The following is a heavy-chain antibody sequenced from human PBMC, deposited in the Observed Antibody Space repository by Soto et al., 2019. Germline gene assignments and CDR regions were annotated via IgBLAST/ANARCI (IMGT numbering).Heavy chain of an antibody. V-gene: IGHV1-3*01. CDR1: GYPFTSYA. CDR3: ARDLLGAYCTGGSCYFLDC. CDR2: INAGNGNT. Sequence: ASVKVSCRASGYPFTSYAMQWVRHAPGQRLEWMGWINAGNGNTKYSQKFQGRVTITRDTSASTAYMELSRLRSEDTAVYYCARDLLGAYCTGGSCYFLDCWGQGTLVTVSS. D-gene: IGHD2-15*01. J-gene: IGHJ4*02.